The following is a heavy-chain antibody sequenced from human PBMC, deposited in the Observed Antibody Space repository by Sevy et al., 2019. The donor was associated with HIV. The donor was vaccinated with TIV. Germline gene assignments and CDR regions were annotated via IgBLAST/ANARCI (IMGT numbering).Heavy chain of an antibody. V-gene: IGHV4-34*01. J-gene: IGHJ4*02. CDR3: ARSEHNYDLWTTMSY. D-gene: IGHD3-3*01. Sequence: SETLSLTCAVYGGSFSGYYRSWIRQPPGKGLEWIGEINHSGSTNYNPSLKSRVTISVDTSKNQFSLKLSSVTAADTAVYYCARSEHNYDLWTTMSYWGQGTLVTVSS. CDR1: GGSFSGYY. CDR2: INHSGST.